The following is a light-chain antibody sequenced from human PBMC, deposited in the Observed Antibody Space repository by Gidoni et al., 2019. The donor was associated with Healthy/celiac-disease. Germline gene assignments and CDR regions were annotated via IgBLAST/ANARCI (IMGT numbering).Light chain of an antibody. Sequence: DIQMTQSPSSLSASVGDRVTITCRAKQSSSSYLSWYQQKAGEAPKLLNYAASSLKSGVPARFSGSGSGTYFTLTISSLQPEDFATYYCQQSYRTPLTFGGGTKVEIK. CDR2: AAS. V-gene: IGKV1-39*01. CDR3: QQSYRTPLT. CDR1: QSSSSY. J-gene: IGKJ4*01.